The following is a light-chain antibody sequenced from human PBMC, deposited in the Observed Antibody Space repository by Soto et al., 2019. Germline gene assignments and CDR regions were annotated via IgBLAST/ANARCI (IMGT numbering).Light chain of an antibody. CDR2: LGS. CDR3: MQPLQSWT. Sequence: DIVITQSRLSLPVTPGEPASISCRSSQSLLHSNGYNYLDWYLQKPGQSPQLLIYLGSNRASGVPDRFSGGGSGTDFTLKISRVEAEDVGVYYCMQPLQSWTLGQGTKVDIK. J-gene: IGKJ1*01. CDR1: QSLLHSNGYNY. V-gene: IGKV2-28*01.